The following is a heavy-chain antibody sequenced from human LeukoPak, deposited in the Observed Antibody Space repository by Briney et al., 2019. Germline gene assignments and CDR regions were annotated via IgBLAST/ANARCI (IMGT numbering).Heavy chain of an antibody. CDR3: DGADY. CDR1: GFKFSHYA. J-gene: IGHJ4*02. Sequence: GGSPRLSCAASGFKFSHYAMGWVRQAPGKGLEWVSTLNGGGDRKHYADSVRGRFIISRDNSKNTLDLQMNNLRAEDTAVYYCDGADYWGQGTVVTVSS. V-gene: IGHV3-23*01. D-gene: IGHD5-24*01. CDR2: LNGGGDRK.